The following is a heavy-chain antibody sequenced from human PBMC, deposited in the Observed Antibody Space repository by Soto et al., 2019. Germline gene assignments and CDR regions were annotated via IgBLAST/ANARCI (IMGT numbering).Heavy chain of an antibody. CDR2: MNPNSGNT. CDR3: ARWAGMVYAFWFDP. Sequence: ASVKVSCKASAYTFTSYDINWVRQATGQGLEWMGWMNPNSGNTGYAQKFQGRVTMTRNTSISTAYMELSSLRSEDTAVYYCARWAGMVYAFWFDPWGQGTLVTVSS. V-gene: IGHV1-8*02. D-gene: IGHD2-8*01. CDR1: AYTFTSYD. J-gene: IGHJ5*02.